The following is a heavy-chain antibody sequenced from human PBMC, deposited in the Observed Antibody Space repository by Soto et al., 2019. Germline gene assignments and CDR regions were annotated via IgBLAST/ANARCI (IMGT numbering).Heavy chain of an antibody. V-gene: IGHV4-30-2*01. CDR2: IFHGGST. CDR3: ARGRVVVPAAVMFNCLDP. D-gene: IGHD2-2*01. CDR1: GAPITWGDYS. J-gene: IGHJ5*02. Sequence: LSLTCPISGAPITWGDYSWNWIRQPPGKGLEWIGYIFHGGSTYYNPSLRSRVTISVDRSRTQFSLKMSSVTAADTAVYYCARGRVVVPAAVMFNCLDPWGQGALVTVSS.